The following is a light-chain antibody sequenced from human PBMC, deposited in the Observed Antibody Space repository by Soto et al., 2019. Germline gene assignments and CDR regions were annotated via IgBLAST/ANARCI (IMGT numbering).Light chain of an antibody. CDR3: QQYDNSPYS. J-gene: IGKJ2*01. Sequence: EIVLTQSPGTLSLSPGERVTLSCRASQSVSSIYLAWYQQKLGQAPRLLIYGASSRATGIPDRFSGSGSGTDFTLTISRLEPEDFAVYYCQQYDNSPYSFGQGTKVDIK. CDR1: QSVSSIY. CDR2: GAS. V-gene: IGKV3-20*01.